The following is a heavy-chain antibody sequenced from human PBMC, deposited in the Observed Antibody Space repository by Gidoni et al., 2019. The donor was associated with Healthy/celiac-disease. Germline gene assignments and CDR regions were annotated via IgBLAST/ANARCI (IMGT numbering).Heavy chain of an antibody. CDR1: GGTFSSYA. J-gene: IGHJ4*02. D-gene: IGHD2-2*01. Sequence: QVQLVQSGAEVKKPGSSVKVSCKASGGTFSSYAISWVRQAPGQGLEWMGGIIPIFGTANYAQKFQGRVTITADESTSTAYMELSSLRSEDTAVYYCASGGADIVVVPAAIIPYFDYWGQGTLVTVSS. V-gene: IGHV1-69*01. CDR2: IIPIFGTA. CDR3: ASGGADIVVVPAAIIPYFDY.